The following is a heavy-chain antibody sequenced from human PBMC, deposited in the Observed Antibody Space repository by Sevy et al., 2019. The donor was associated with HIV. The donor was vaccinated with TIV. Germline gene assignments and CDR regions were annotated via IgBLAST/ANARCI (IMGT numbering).Heavy chain of an antibody. V-gene: IGHV3-23*01. D-gene: IGHD6-19*01. Sequence: GESLRLSCAASGFTFSSYAMSWVRQAPGKGLEWVSAISGSGGSTYYADSVKGRFTISRDNSKNTLYLQMNSLRAEDKAVYYCAKDLGSGWTTYYYYYGMDVWGQGTTVTVSS. J-gene: IGHJ6*02. CDR1: GFTFSSYA. CDR2: ISGSGGST. CDR3: AKDLGSGWTTYYYYYGMDV.